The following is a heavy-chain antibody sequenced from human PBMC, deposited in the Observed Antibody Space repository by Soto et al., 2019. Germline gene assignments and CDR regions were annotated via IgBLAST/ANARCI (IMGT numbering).Heavy chain of an antibody. J-gene: IGHJ4*02. D-gene: IGHD6-13*01. CDR1: GGSISTSSYY. CDR3: ARLIAAAGGNRAY. CDR2: IYYSGSS. V-gene: IGHV4-39*01. Sequence: PSETLSLTCTVSGGSISTSSYYWGWIRQPPGKGLEWIGSIYYSGSSYYNPSLKSRVTISADTSKNQFSLKLSSVTAADTAVYYCARLIAAAGGNRAYWGQGTLVTVFS.